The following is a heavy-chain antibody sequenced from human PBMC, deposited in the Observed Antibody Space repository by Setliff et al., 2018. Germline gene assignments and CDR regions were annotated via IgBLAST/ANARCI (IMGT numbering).Heavy chain of an antibody. CDR3: TRVQLKGYYDRSGYYYGKVFDI. D-gene: IGHD3-22*01. V-gene: IGHV4-39*07. Sequence: SETLSLTCVVSGGSIRSSSYYWGWLRQPPGKGLEWIGSVYYSGSTYYNPSLSSRVTISIDASKNQFSLKLKSMTAADTAVYYCTRVQLKGYYDRSGYYYGKVFDIWGQGTMVTVSS. CDR1: GGSIRSSSYY. J-gene: IGHJ3*02. CDR2: VYYSGST.